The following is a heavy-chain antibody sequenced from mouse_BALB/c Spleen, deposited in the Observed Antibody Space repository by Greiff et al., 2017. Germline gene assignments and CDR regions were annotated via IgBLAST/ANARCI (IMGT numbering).Heavy chain of an antibody. CDR2: ISCYNGAT. Sequence: LVKTGASVKISCKASGYSFTGYYMHWVKQSHGKSLEWIGYISCYNGATSYNQKFKGKATFTVDTSSSTAYMQFNSLTSEDSAVYYCARCFYYGNYVSPMDYWGQGTSVTDSS. J-gene: IGHJ4*01. CDR3: ARCFYYGNYVSPMDY. CDR1: GYSFTGYY. V-gene: IGHV1S34*01. D-gene: IGHD2-1*01.